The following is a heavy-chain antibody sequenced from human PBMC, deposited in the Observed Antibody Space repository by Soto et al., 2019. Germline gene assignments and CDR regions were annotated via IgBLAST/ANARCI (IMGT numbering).Heavy chain of an antibody. D-gene: IGHD3-10*01. CDR1: GGPISSSSYY. J-gene: IGHJ6*03. CDR3: ARQQRDGDYYYYMDV. CDR2: IYYSGST. Sequence: QLQLQESGPGLVKPSETLSLTCTVSGGPISSSSYYWGWIRQPPGKGLEWIGSIYYSGSTYYNPSLQSRVTISVDTSKNQFSLKLSSVTAADTAVYYCARQQRDGDYYYYMDVWGKGTTVTVSS. V-gene: IGHV4-39*01.